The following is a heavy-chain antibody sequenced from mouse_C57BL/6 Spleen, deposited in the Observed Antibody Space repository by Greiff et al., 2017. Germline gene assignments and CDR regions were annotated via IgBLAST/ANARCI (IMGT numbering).Heavy chain of an antibody. V-gene: IGHV1-26*01. J-gene: IGHJ4*01. Sequence: EVQLQQSGPELVKPGASVKISCKASGYTFTDYYMNWVKQSHGKSLEWIGDINPNNGGTSYNQKFKGKATLTVDKSSSTAYMELRSLTSEDSAVYYCARSDGSRLYAMDYWGQGTSVTVSS. CDR3: ARSDGSRLYAMDY. CDR1: GYTFTDYY. D-gene: IGHD1-1*01. CDR2: INPNNGGT.